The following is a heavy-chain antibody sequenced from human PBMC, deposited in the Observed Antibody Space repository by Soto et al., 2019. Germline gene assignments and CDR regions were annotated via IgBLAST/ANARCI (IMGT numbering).Heavy chain of an antibody. Sequence: PGGSLRLSCAASGFTFSGSAMHWVRQASGKGLEWVGLIRSKANSYATVYGASVKGRFTISRDDSKNTAYLQMNSLKTEDTAVYYCTGIGELLPVVDYWGQGTPVTVSS. CDR1: GFTFSGSA. CDR3: TGIGELLPVVDY. D-gene: IGHD3-10*01. CDR2: IRSKANSYAT. V-gene: IGHV3-73*01. J-gene: IGHJ4*02.